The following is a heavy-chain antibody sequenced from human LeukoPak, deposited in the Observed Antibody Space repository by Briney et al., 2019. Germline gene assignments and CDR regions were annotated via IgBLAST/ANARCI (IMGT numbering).Heavy chain of an antibody. CDR3: AKVTTWYSDL. V-gene: IGHV3-23*01. CDR1: GFTFSNYA. Sequence: PGASLRLSCAASGFTFSNYAMTWVRQAPGKGLEWVSGISDSGSSTYYADSAKGRFTISRDNSKNTLYLQMNSLRTEDTAVYYCAKVTTWYSDLWGRGTLVTISS. D-gene: IGHD5-18*01. CDR2: ISDSGSST. J-gene: IGHJ2*01.